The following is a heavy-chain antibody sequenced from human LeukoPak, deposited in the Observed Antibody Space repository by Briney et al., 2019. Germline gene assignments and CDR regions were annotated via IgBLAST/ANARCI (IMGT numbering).Heavy chain of an antibody. CDR1: GFTFNTYA. Sequence: GGSLRLSCAASGFTFNTYAVSWVRQAPGKGLEWVSTISGSGGITYYADSVKGRFTISRDNAKNSLYLQMTSLRAEDTAVYYCASRRWYYDSSGYYQFFDYWGQGTLVTVSS. J-gene: IGHJ4*02. CDR2: ISGSGGIT. D-gene: IGHD3-22*01. CDR3: ASRRWYYDSSGYYQFFDY. V-gene: IGHV3-23*01.